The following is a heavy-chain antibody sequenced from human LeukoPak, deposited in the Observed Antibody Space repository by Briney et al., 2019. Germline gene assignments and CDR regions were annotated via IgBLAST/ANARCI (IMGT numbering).Heavy chain of an antibody. CDR3: ARGNGDYALP. D-gene: IGHD4-17*01. J-gene: IGHJ5*02. Sequence: SETLSLTCTVSGGSISSYYWSWIRQPPGKGLEWIGYIYYSGSTNYNPSLKSRVTISVDTSKNQFSLKLSSVTAADTAVYYCARGNGDYALPWGQGTLVTVSS. CDR2: IYYSGST. V-gene: IGHV4-59*01. CDR1: GGSISSYY.